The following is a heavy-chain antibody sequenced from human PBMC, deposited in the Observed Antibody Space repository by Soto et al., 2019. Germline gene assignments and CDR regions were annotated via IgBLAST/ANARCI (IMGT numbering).Heavy chain of an antibody. CDR3: ASNYDFWSGYYTSMSEYYYYYMDV. CDR1: GFTFSSYA. CDR2: ISGSGGST. D-gene: IGHD3-3*01. Sequence: EVQLLESGGGLVQPGGSLRLSCAASGFTFSSYAMSWVRQAPGKGLEWVSAISGSGGSTYYADSVKGRFTISRDNSKNTLDMQMNSLRAEDTAVYYCASNYDFWSGYYTSMSEYYYYYMDVWGKGTTVTVSS. J-gene: IGHJ6*03. V-gene: IGHV3-23*01.